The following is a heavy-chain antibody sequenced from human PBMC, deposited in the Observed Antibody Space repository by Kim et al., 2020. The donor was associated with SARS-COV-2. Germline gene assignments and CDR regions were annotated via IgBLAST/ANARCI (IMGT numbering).Heavy chain of an antibody. CDR2: IRSKAYGGTT. D-gene: IGHD1-26*01. J-gene: IGHJ6*02. Sequence: GGSLRLSCTASGFTFGDYAMSWFRQAPGKGLEWVGFIRSKAYGGTTEYAASVKGRFTISRDDSKSIAYLQMNSLKTEDTAVYYCTRDKRFSLGATTSYFYYGMDVWGQGTTVTVSS. V-gene: IGHV3-49*03. CDR1: GFTFGDYA. CDR3: TRDKRFSLGATTSYFYYGMDV.